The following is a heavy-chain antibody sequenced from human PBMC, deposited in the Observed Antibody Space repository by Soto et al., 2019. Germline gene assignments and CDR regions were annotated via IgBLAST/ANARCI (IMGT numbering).Heavy chain of an antibody. CDR2: IIPILGIA. V-gene: IGHV1-69*02. Sequence: GASVKVSCKASGGTFSSYTISWVRQAPGQGLEWMGRIIPILGIANYAQKFQGRVTITADKSTSTAYMELSSLRSEDTAVYYCARAGYWSGGSCSLYDAFDIWGQGTMVTVSS. CDR3: ARAGYWSGGSCSLYDAFDI. CDR1: GGTFSSYT. D-gene: IGHD2-15*01. J-gene: IGHJ3*02.